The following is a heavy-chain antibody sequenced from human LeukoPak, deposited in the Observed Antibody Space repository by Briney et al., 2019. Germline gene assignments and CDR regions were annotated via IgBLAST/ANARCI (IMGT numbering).Heavy chain of an antibody. Sequence: ASVKVSCKASGYTFTSYDINWVRQATGQGLEGRGWMNPNSGNTGYAQKFQGRVTMTRNTSISTAYMELSSLRSEDTAVYYCARSTYGDYDLYFDYWGQGTLVTVSS. CDR2: MNPNSGNT. D-gene: IGHD4-17*01. J-gene: IGHJ4*02. V-gene: IGHV1-8*01. CDR3: ARSTYGDYDLYFDY. CDR1: GYTFTSYD.